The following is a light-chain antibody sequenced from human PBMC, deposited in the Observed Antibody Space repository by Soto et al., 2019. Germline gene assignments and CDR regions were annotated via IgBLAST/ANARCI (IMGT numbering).Light chain of an antibody. CDR1: SSDVGGYNY. CDR2: DVS. J-gene: IGLJ2*01. Sequence: QSALTQPASVSGSPGQSITISCTGTSSDVGGYNYVSWYQQHPGKAPKLMIYDVSNRPSGVSNRFSGSKSGNTASLTISGHQAEDEADYYCSSYTSSSTVFGGGPKLTVL. CDR3: SSYTSSSTV. V-gene: IGLV2-14*01.